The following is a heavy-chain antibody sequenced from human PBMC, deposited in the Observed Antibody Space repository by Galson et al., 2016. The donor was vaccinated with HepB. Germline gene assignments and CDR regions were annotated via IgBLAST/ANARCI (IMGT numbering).Heavy chain of an antibody. CDR1: AFTVSGNY. CDR3: ARTVVPAFYAFDI. Sequence: SLRLSCAASAFTVSGNYMSWVRQAPGKGLEWVSVIYSGGTTHYADSVKGRFTISRDNSKNILYLQMNSLRDEDTAVYYCARTVVPAFYAFDIWGQGTMVTVSS. CDR2: IYSGGTT. D-gene: IGHD2-15*01. J-gene: IGHJ3*02. V-gene: IGHV3-53*01.